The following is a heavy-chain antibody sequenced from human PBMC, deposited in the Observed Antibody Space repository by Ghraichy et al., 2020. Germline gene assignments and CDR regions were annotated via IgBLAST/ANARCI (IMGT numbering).Heavy chain of an antibody. V-gene: IGHV3-23*01. J-gene: IGHJ4*02. Sequence: GGSLRLSCAASGFTFSSFPMNWVRQSPGKGLEWVSAISASGRTTYYADSVKGRFTISRDNSKNTVYLQMNSLRAEDTARYFCARESIAWQYYFDYWGQGTPVTVSS. D-gene: IGHD3-16*02. CDR2: ISASGRTT. CDR1: GFTFSSFP. CDR3: ARESIAWQYYFDY.